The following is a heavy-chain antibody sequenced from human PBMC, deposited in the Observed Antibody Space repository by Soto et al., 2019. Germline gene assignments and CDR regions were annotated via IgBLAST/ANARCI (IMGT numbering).Heavy chain of an antibody. J-gene: IGHJ6*02. CDR1: GGSISSYY. V-gene: IGHV4-4*07. Sequence: PSETLSLTCTVSGGSISSYYWSWIRQPAGKGLEWIGRIYTSGSTNYNPSLKSRVTMSVDTSKNQFSLKLSSVTAADTAVYYRARAGAAGTWYYYYYYGMDVWGQGTTVTVSS. CDR3: ARAGAAGTWYYYYYYGMDV. CDR2: IYTSGST. D-gene: IGHD6-13*01.